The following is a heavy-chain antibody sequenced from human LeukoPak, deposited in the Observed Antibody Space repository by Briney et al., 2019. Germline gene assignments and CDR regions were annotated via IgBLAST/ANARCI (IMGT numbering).Heavy chain of an antibody. Sequence: GGSLRLSCAASGFTFSSYGMHWVRQAPGKGLEWVAVIWYDGSNKYYADSVKGRFTISRDNSKNALYLQMNSLRAEDTAVYYCARGRHGSGSSNYYYYYGMDVWGQGTTVTVSS. CDR3: ARGRHGSGSSNYYYYYGMDV. V-gene: IGHV3-33*01. J-gene: IGHJ6*02. CDR2: IWYDGSNK. CDR1: GFTFSSYG. D-gene: IGHD3-10*01.